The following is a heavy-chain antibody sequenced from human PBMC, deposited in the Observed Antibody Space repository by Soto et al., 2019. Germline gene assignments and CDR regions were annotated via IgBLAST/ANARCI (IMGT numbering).Heavy chain of an antibody. CDR1: GFTFSSYG. CDR3: ARDRLGYYDSSGYSYYFDY. J-gene: IGHJ4*02. D-gene: IGHD3-22*01. Sequence: GGSLRLSCAASGFTFSSYGMHWVRQAPGKGLEWVAVIWYDGSNKYYGDSVKGRFTISRDNSKNTLYLQMNSLRAEDTAVYYCARDRLGYYDSSGYSYYFDYWGQGTLVTVSS. CDR2: IWYDGSNK. V-gene: IGHV3-33*01.